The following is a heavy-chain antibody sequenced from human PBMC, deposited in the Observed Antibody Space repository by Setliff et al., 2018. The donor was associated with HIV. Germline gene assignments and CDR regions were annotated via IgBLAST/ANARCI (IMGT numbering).Heavy chain of an antibody. CDR1: GYTFTGYG. D-gene: IGHD4-4*01. Sequence: ASVKVSCKASGYTFTGYGISWVRQAPGQGLEWMGWISADNGNTTYAQKLQGRVTMTTDTSTSTAYMELSSLISDDTAVYYCARDVDYTAAFDIWGQGTMVTVSS. CDR3: ARDVDYTAAFDI. V-gene: IGHV1-18*01. J-gene: IGHJ3*02. CDR2: ISADNGNT.